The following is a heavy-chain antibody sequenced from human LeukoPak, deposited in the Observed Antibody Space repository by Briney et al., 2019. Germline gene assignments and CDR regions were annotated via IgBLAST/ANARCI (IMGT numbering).Heavy chain of an antibody. Sequence: GGSLRLSCAASGLTVGSNDMTWVRQAPGKGLECVSVIYSGGTSNYADSVKGRFIISRDNYKNTLYLQMNSLRAEDTAVYFCAREKGGSGSYVYYGMDVWGQGTRVTVSS. V-gene: IGHV3-66*01. J-gene: IGHJ6*02. CDR2: IYSGGTS. CDR3: AREKGGSGSYVYYGMDV. D-gene: IGHD3-10*01. CDR1: GLTVGSND.